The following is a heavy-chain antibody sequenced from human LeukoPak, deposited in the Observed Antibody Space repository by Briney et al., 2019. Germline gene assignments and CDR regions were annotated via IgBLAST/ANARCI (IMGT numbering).Heavy chain of an antibody. CDR3: ARDQSVRLLQTSSTYFKHVFAI. V-gene: IGHV3-33*01. D-gene: IGHD6-13*01. CDR2: IGNNGDNE. CDR1: GFTFSGYG. J-gene: IGHJ3*02. Sequence: GGSLRLSCAASGFTFSGYGMHWVRLAPGKGLEWMGVIGNNGDNEYYADSVKGRFTISRDNSKNTLYLEMTSLRAEDTAVYYCARDQSVRLLQTSSTYFKHVFAIWGQGSMVTVSP.